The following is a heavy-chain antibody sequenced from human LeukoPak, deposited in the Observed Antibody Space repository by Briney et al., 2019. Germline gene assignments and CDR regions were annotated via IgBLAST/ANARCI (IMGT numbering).Heavy chain of an antibody. D-gene: IGHD6-13*01. J-gene: IGHJ6*03. V-gene: IGHV4-59*01. CDR1: GGSISSYY. CDR3: ARVPKWRIAAAGTRDYYHHYMDV. Sequence: SETLSLXCTVSGGSISSYYWSWIRQPPGKGLEWIGYIYYSGSTNYNPSLKSRVTISVDTSKNQFSLKLSSVTAADTAVYYCARVPKWRIAAAGTRDYYHHYMDVWGKGTTVTVSS. CDR2: IYYSGST.